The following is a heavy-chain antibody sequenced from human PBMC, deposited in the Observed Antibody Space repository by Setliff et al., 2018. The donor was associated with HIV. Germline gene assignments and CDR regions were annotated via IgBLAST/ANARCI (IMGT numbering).Heavy chain of an antibody. CDR2: VHREGDT. CDR3: AGRRADAASFDY. D-gene: IGHD6-13*01. V-gene: IGHV3-66*02. J-gene: IGHJ4*02. CDR1: GFTFSAYA. Sequence: GGSLRLSCAASGFTFSAYAMSWVRQAPGKGLEWVSGVHREGDTHYADSVRGRFTVSRDSSKNTVYLQMTSLRPEDTAVYYCAGRRADAASFDYWGQGTLVTVSS.